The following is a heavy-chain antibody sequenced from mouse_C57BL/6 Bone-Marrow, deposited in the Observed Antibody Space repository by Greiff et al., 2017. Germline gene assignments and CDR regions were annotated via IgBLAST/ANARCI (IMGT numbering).Heavy chain of an antibody. CDR2: IDPENGDT. V-gene: IGHV14-4*01. CDR3: TTPTVVSHGWYFDV. J-gene: IGHJ1*03. Sequence: VQLKESGAELVRPGASVTLSCTASGFNIKDDYMHWVKQRPEQGLEWIGWIDPENGDTEYASKFQGKATITADTSSNSAYLQLSSLTSEDTAVYYCTTPTVVSHGWYFDVWGTGTTVTVSS. CDR1: GFNIKDDY. D-gene: IGHD1-1*01.